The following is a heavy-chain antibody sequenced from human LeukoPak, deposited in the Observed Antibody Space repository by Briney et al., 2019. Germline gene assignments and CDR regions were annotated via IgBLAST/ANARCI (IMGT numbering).Heavy chain of an antibody. V-gene: IGHV3-9*01. D-gene: IGHD2-2*01. CDR1: GYSFDEYA. CDR3: AKDRYCTSSSCPIDY. Sequence: GGSLRLSCAGSGYSFDEYAMHWVRQAPGKGLEWVSGINWKSDKIGYADSVKGRFTISRDNSKSSLYLQMNSLRVEDTALYYCAKDRYCTSSSCPIDYWGQGTMVTVSS. CDR2: INWKSDKI. J-gene: IGHJ4*02.